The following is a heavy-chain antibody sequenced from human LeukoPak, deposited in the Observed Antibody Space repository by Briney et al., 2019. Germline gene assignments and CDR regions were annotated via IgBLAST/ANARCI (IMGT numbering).Heavy chain of an antibody. CDR2: TYYRSKWYN. CDR3: VRDSGYGLDAYDI. CDR1: GDSVSSNSAT. D-gene: IGHD5-12*01. Sequence: SQTLSLTCAISGDSVSSNSATWNWIRQSPSRGLEWLGRTYYRSKWYNDYAASVKSRITIKPDISKNHFSLQLNSVTPEDTAVYYCVRDSGYGLDAYDIWGQGTMVTVSS. V-gene: IGHV6-1*01. J-gene: IGHJ3*02.